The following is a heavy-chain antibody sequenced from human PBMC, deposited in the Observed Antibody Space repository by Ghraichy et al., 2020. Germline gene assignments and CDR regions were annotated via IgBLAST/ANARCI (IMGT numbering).Heavy chain of an antibody. CDR3: ARSSSLTTGWYQGDH. V-gene: IGHV4-59*08. CDR1: GGFIRSFY. CDR2: ISYNGDT. Sequence: SQTLSLTCTVSGGFIRSFYWRWIRQPPGKGLEWLGSISYNGDTNYAPSLKSRLTMSFDLSKTQGYLNLNSVTAADTAVYYCARSSSLTTGWYQGDHWGHGLLVTVS. J-gene: IGHJ4*01. D-gene: IGHD6-19*01.